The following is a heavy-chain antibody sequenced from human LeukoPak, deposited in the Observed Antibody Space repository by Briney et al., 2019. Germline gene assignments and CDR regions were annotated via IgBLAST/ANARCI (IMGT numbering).Heavy chain of an antibody. V-gene: IGHV4-30-4*01. Sequence: KSSRTLSLTCTVSGGSISGVDYYWSWIRQSPGKRLQWLGNIYYNGNSYYNPSLNSRIIISVDTSKNQFSLNLSSVTAADTAVYYCARDRGKGHWYYGLDVWGQGTTVTVSS. CDR3: ARDRGKGHWYYGLDV. D-gene: IGHD1-1*01. CDR2: IYYNGNS. J-gene: IGHJ6*02. CDR1: GGSISGVDYY.